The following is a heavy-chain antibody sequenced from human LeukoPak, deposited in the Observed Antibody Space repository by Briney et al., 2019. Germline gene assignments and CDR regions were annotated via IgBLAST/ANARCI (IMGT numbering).Heavy chain of an antibody. CDR3: AKNPYEYYFDY. D-gene: IGHD5-12*01. Sequence: GASVKVSCKASGYTFTSYYMLWERQAPGQGLEWMGWINPNSGDTNYAQKFQGRVTMTRDTSIRTAYLELSGLRSDDTAVYYCAKNPYEYYFDYWGQGTLITVSS. J-gene: IGHJ4*02. CDR1: GYTFTSYY. CDR2: INPNSGDT. V-gene: IGHV1-2*02.